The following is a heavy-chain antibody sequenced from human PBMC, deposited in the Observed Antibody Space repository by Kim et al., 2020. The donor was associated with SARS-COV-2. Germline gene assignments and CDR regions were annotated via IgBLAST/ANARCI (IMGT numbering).Heavy chain of an antibody. CDR1: GFTFDLYA. Sequence: SLRLSCAAAGFTFDLYAMHWVRQAPGKDLEWVSGISLDSDRKGYADSVRGRFTVSRDYAKKSVYLQMDSLRPEDTAFYYCVKDIVPGGADVWGGGTAVIVSS. CDR2: ISLDSDRK. J-gene: IGHJ6*04. V-gene: IGHV3-9*01. CDR3: VKDIVPGGADV. D-gene: IGHD6-6*01.